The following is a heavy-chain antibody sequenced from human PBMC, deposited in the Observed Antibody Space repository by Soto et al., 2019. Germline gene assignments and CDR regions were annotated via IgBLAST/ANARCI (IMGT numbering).Heavy chain of an antibody. J-gene: IGHJ4*02. CDR3: AKRRYTMVRGAYPQDKYCFDY. D-gene: IGHD3-10*01. CDR2: ISDSGGST. Sequence: GGSLRLSCAASGFTFSSYAMSWVRQAPGKGPEWVSTISDSGGSTYYADSVKGRFTISRDNSKNTLYLQMNSLRAEDTAVYYCAKRRYTMVRGAYPQDKYCFDYWGQGTLVTVSS. CDR1: GFTFSSYA. V-gene: IGHV3-23*01.